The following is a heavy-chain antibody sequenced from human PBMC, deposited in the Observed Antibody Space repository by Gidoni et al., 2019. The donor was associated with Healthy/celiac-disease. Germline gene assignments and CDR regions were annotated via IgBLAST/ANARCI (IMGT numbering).Heavy chain of an antibody. CDR2: IYWDDDK. CDR3: AHRLSSWSGDNWFDP. Sequence: QITLKESGPTLVKPTQTLTLACTFSGFSLSTSGVGVGWIRQPPGKALEWLALIYWDDDKRYSPSLKSRLTITKDTSKNQVVLTMTNMDPVDTATYYCAHRLSSWSGDNWFDPWGQGTLVTVSS. CDR1: GFSLSTSGVG. J-gene: IGHJ5*02. D-gene: IGHD6-13*01. V-gene: IGHV2-5*02.